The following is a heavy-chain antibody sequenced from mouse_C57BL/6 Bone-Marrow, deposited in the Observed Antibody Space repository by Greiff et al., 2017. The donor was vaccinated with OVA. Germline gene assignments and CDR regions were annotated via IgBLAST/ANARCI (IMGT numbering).Heavy chain of an antibody. J-gene: IGHJ2*01. V-gene: IGHV1-59*01. D-gene: IGHD2-5*01. Sequence: VQLQQPGAELVRPGTSVKLSCKASGYTFTSYWMHWVKQRPGQGLEWIGMIDPSDSYTNYNQKFKGKATLTVDTSSSTAYMQLSSLTSEDSAVYYCAYSNYVGDYWGQGTTLTVSS. CDR1: GYTFTSYW. CDR2: IDPSDSYT. CDR3: AYSNYVGDY.